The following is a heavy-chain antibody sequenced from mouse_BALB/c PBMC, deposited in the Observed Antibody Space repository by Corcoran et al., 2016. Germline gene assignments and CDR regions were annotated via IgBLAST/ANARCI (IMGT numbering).Heavy chain of an antibody. J-gene: IGHJ4*01. V-gene: IGHV9-3-1*01. CDR1: GYTFTNYG. CDR2: INTYTGEP. Sequence: QIQLVQSGPELKKPGETVKISCKASGYTFTNYGMNWVKQAPGKGLKWMGWINTYTGEPTYADDFKGRFAFSLETSASTAYLQINNLKNEDTATYFCARQLGRYYYAMDYWGQGTSVTVSS. D-gene: IGHD4-1*02. CDR3: ARQLGRYYYAMDY.